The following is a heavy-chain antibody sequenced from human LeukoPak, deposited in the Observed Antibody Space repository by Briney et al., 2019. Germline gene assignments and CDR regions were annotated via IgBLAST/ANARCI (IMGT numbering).Heavy chain of an antibody. CDR1: GSTFSSYS. CDR2: ISSGNSYI. D-gene: IGHD6-6*01. J-gene: IGHJ4*02. V-gene: IGHV3-21*01. Sequence: PGGSLRLSCAASGSTFSSYSMNWVRQAPGKGLEWVSSISSGNSYIYYAESVKGRFTISRDNAKNSLYLQMNSLRAEDTAVYYCARDGLLAARPIDYWGQGTLVTVSS. CDR3: ARDGLLAARPIDY.